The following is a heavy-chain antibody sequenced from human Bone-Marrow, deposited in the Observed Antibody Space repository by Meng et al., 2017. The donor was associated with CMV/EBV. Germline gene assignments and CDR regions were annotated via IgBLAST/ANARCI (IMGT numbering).Heavy chain of an antibody. CDR2: IGTAGDT. J-gene: IGHJ3*02. CDR3: ARGEGVVGATPFDI. CDR1: GFTFSSYD. Sequence: GESLKISCAASGFTFSSYDMHWVRQATGKGLEWVSAIGTAGDTYYPGSVKGRFTISRENAKNSLYLQMNSLRAGDTAVYYCARGEGVVGATPFDICGQGTMVTVSS. V-gene: IGHV3-13*01. D-gene: IGHD1-26*01.